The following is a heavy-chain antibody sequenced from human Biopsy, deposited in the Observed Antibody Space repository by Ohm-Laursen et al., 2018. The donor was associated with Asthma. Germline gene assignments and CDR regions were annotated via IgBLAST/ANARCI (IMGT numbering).Heavy chain of an antibody. CDR1: GGSINSSTW. CDR2: FFHTGST. J-gene: IGHJ4*02. Sequence: SETLSLTCTVSGGSINSSTWWSWVRQPPGKGLEWIGEFFHTGSTNYSPSLKSRVTISIDKSKNQFSLNLSAVTAADTAVYFCVTHYGLRDWSPSDSWGQGTLVTVSS. V-gene: IGHV4-4*02. CDR3: VTHYGLRDWSPSDS. D-gene: IGHD2-21*01.